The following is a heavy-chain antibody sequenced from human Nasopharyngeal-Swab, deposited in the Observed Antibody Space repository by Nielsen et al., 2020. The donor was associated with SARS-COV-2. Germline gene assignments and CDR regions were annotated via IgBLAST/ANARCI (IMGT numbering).Heavy chain of an antibody. J-gene: IGHJ5*02. Sequence: SETLSLTCTVSGVSISSQYWSWTRQPPGKGLEWIGYIPHNSGTNYNPSLKSRVTMFMDTSKNQFSLKLRSVTAADTAVYYCAKEGATGWFDPWGQGTLVTVSS. V-gene: IGHV4-59*11. CDR2: IPHNSGT. CDR3: AKEGATGWFDP. CDR1: GVSISSQY.